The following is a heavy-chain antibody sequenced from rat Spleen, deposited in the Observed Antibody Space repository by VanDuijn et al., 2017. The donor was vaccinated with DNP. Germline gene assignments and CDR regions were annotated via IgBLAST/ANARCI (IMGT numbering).Heavy chain of an antibody. V-gene: IGHV5S13*01. Sequence: EVQLVESGGGLVQPGRSLKLSCAASGFTYSNYVMAWVRQAPTKGLEWVASISTGGGNTYYRDPVKGRFTISRDNAKNTLYLQMDSLRSEDTATYYCAKANSNYYSGGGPDYWGQGVMVTVSS. D-gene: IGHD1-1*01. CDR1: GFTYSNYV. CDR2: ISTGGGNT. J-gene: IGHJ2*01. CDR3: AKANSNYYSGGGPDY.